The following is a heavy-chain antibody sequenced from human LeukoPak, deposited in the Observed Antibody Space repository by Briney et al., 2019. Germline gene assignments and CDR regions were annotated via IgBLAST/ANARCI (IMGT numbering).Heavy chain of an antibody. D-gene: IGHD2-15*01. CDR1: GDSVTTYY. Sequence: SETLSLTCTVSGDSVTTYYWSWIRQPPGKGLEWIGEINHSGSTNYNPSLKSRVTISVDTSKNQFSLKLSSVTAADTAVYYCARVEMSRLRYCSGGSCYSGSNEYFQHWGQGTLVTVSS. CDR2: INHSGST. CDR3: ARVEMSRLRYCSGGSCYSGSNEYFQH. V-gene: IGHV4-34*01. J-gene: IGHJ1*01.